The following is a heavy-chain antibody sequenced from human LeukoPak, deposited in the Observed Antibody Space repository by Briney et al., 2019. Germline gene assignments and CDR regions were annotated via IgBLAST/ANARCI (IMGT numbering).Heavy chain of an antibody. CDR1: GGSISSANW. V-gene: IGHV4-4*02. D-gene: IGHD2-15*01. CDR3: ARVSYCSGGSCYSVDY. Sequence: SETLSLTCAVSGGSISSANWWNWVRQSPGKGLEWIGEIYHSGSTSYNPSLRSRVTISVDTSKNQFSLKLSSVTAADTAVYYCARVSYCSGGSCYSVDYWGQGTLVTVSS. J-gene: IGHJ4*02. CDR2: IYHSGST.